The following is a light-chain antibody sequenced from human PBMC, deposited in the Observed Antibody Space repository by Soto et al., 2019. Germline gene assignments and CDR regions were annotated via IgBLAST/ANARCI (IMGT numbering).Light chain of an antibody. CDR2: DAS. CDR3: QQYGSSPRT. CDR1: QSLSSSQ. J-gene: IGKJ1*01. Sequence: EIVLTQSPGTLSLSPGERATLSCRASQSLSSSQLAWYQQKPGQAPRLLIHDASSRATGISDRFTGSGSGTDFTLTITTLEPEDFAVYYCQQYGSSPRTFGLRNKVEI. V-gene: IGKV3-20*01.